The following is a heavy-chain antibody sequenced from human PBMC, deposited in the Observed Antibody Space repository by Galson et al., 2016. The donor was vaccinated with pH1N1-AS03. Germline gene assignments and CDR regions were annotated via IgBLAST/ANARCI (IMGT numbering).Heavy chain of an antibody. D-gene: IGHD3/OR15-3a*01. CDR2: ITTSSSTI. V-gene: IGHV3-48*02. Sequence: SLRLSCAASGFTFTSYSINWVRQAPGKGLEWISYITTSSSTIYYADSVKGRFTISRDNAKNSLYLQMNSLRDRDTAVYYCARGVGGTGYYSAFEIWGQGTMVIVSS. CDR3: ARGVGGTGYYSAFEI. CDR1: GFTFTSYS. J-gene: IGHJ3*02.